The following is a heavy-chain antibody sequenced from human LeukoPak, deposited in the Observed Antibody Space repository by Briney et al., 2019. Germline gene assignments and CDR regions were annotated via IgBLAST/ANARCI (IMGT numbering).Heavy chain of an antibody. D-gene: IGHD5-18*01. CDR3: ARGSGYSYNEYFFDN. CDR1: GGPITGSY. V-gene: IGHV4-59*01. Sequence: SETLSLTCTVTGGPITGSYWSWIRQPPGKGLEWIGYIYYSGTTYYNPSLKSRVSISVDTSKNQFSLKLSSVTAADTALYYCARGSGYSYNEYFFDNWGQGTLVTVSS. CDR2: IYYSGTT. J-gene: IGHJ4*02.